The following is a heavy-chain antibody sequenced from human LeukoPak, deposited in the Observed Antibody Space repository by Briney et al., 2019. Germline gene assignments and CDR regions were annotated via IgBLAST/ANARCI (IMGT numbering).Heavy chain of an antibody. J-gene: IGHJ4*02. D-gene: IGHD2-15*01. Sequence: PSETLSLTCTVSGGSISSGGYYWSWIRQHSGKGLEWFGYIYYSGSTYYNPSLKSRVTISVDTSKNQFSLKLSSVTAADTAVYYCARASFRMIFDYWGQGTLVTVSS. V-gene: IGHV4-31*03. CDR1: GGSISSGGYY. CDR3: ARASFRMIFDY. CDR2: IYYSGST.